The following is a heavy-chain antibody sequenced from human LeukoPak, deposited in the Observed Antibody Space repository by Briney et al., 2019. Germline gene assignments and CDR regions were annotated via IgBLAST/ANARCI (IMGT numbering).Heavy chain of an antibody. CDR3: ARGGTVDTPMAWPLGY. J-gene: IGHJ4*02. D-gene: IGHD5-18*01. V-gene: IGHV6-1*01. CDR1: GDSVSSNSAA. CDR2: TYYRSKWFN. Sequence: SQTLSLTCALSGDSVSSNSAAWNWIRQSPSRGLEWLGRTYYRSKWFNDYAVSVKSRITINPDTSKNQFSLQLNSMTPEDTAVYYCARGGTVDTPMAWPLGYWGQGTLVTVSS.